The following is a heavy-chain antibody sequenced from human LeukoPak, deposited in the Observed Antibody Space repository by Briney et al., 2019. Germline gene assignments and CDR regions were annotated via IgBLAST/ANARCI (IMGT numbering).Heavy chain of an antibody. Sequence: SVKVSCKASGGTFSSYAISWVRQAPGQGLEWMGGIIPIFGTANYAQKFQGRVTITADESTSTAYMELSSLRSEDTAVYYCASRSWYDSSGYPYYYYYMDVWGKGTTVTISS. CDR2: IIPIFGTA. CDR1: GGTFSSYA. CDR3: ASRSWYDSSGYPYYYYYMDV. V-gene: IGHV1-69*13. D-gene: IGHD3-22*01. J-gene: IGHJ6*03.